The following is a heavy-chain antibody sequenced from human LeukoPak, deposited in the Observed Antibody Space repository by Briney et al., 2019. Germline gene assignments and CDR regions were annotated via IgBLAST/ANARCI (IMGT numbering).Heavy chain of an antibody. CDR1: GITLSNYG. V-gene: IGHV3-23*01. CDR2: ISGSGGGT. CDR3: AKRGVVIRVILVGFHKEAYYFDS. Sequence: PGGSLRLSCAVPGITLSNYGMSWVRQAPGKGLEWVAGISGSGGGTNYADSVKGRFTISRDNNKNTLYLQMNSLRAEDTAVYFCAKRGVVIRVILVGFHKEAYYFDSWGQGALVTVSS. D-gene: IGHD3-22*01. J-gene: IGHJ4*02.